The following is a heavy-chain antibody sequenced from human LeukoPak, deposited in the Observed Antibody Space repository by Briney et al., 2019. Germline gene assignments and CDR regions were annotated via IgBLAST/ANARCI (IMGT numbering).Heavy chain of an antibody. CDR3: ARDRPDIVVVPAAARRHYMDV. Sequence: SQTLSLTCTVSGGSINSGDYYWSWIRQPPGEGLEWIGYIYYSGSTYYNPSLKSRVTISVDTSKNQFSLKLSSVTAADTAVYYCARDRPDIVVVPAAARRHYMDVWGKGTTVTVSS. V-gene: IGHV4-30-4*08. CDR1: GGSINSGDYY. J-gene: IGHJ6*03. D-gene: IGHD2-2*01. CDR2: IYYSGST.